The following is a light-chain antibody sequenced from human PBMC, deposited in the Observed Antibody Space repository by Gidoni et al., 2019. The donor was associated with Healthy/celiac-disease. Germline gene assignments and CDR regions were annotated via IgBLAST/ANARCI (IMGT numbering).Light chain of an antibody. J-gene: IGKJ4*01. Sequence: DIQMTQSPSSLSASVGDIVTITCRASQSISSYLNWYQQKPGKAPKLLIYAASSLQSGVPSSFSGSGSGTDFTLTISSLQPEDFATYYCQQSYSTPLTFGGGTKVEIK. CDR3: QQSYSTPLT. CDR2: AAS. CDR1: QSISSY. V-gene: IGKV1-39*01.